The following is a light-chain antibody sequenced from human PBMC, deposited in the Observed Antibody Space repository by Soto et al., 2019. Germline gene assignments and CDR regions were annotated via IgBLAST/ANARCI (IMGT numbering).Light chain of an antibody. V-gene: IGKV1-39*01. J-gene: IGKJ1*01. CDR1: QMTNDY. CDR2: AAS. Sequence: DIQLTQSPSSLSASVGDRVTITCRASQMTNDYLNWYQQKPGKAPKLLIYAASSLQSGVPARFSGSGSGTDFTLNISSLQPEDVATYYCQQSYSGRTFGQGTKVEVK. CDR3: QQSYSGRT.